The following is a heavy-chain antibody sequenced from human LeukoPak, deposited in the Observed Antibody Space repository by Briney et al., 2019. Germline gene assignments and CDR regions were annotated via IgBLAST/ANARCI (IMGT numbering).Heavy chain of an antibody. J-gene: IGHJ4*02. CDR3: AKGYDFWSGSPGAH. CDR2: IYIAGGT. V-gene: IGHV3-53*05. CDR1: GFTVSSNY. D-gene: IGHD3-3*01. Sequence: GGSLRLSCAASGFTVSSNYMTWVRQAPGKGLEWVSVIYIAGGTYYADSVKGRFTISRDNSKNTLYLQMNSLRAEDTAVYYCAKGYDFWSGSPGAHWGQGTLVTVSS.